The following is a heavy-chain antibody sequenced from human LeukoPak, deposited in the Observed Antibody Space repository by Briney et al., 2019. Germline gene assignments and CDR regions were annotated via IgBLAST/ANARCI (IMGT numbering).Heavy chain of an antibody. CDR3: TTTNYRLPFDY. V-gene: IGHV1-8*01. Sequence: ASVKVSCKAYGYTFTNYDINWVRQASGQGLEWIGYMTPKNGNTGYAQRFQGRVTMTRDTYISTAYMELSSLRSEDTAVYYCTTTNYRLPFDYWGQGTPVTVSS. CDR1: GYTFTNYD. D-gene: IGHD1-7*01. CDR2: MTPKNGNT. J-gene: IGHJ4*02.